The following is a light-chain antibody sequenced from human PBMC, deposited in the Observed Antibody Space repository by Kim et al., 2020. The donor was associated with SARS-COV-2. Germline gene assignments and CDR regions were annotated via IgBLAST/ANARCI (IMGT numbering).Light chain of an antibody. J-gene: IGKJ2*03. Sequence: RATLNCKASQTVLYNANNKNYVAWYQQKPGQAPKLLIYWASIGESGVSDRFSGSGSETDFTLTISSLQAEDVAVYYCQQYYSTPPSFGQGTKLEI. CDR3: QQYYSTPPS. CDR1: QTVLYNANNKNY. CDR2: WAS. V-gene: IGKV4-1*01.